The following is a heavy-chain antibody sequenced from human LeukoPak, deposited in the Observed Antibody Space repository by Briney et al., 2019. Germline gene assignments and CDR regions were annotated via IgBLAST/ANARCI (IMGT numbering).Heavy chain of an antibody. CDR3: ARVSGGSCCLDY. CDR2: IYYSGST. CDR1: GGSISSGDYY. Sequence: SQTLSLTCTVSGGSISSGDYYWSWIRQPPGKGLEWIGYIYYSGSTYYNPSLKSRVTISVDTSKNQFSLKLSSVTAADTAVYYCARVSGGSCCLDYWGQGTLVTVSS. D-gene: IGHD2-15*01. J-gene: IGHJ4*02. V-gene: IGHV4-30-4*01.